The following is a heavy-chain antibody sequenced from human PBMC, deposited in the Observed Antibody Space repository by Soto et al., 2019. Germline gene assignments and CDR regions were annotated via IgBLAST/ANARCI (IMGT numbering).Heavy chain of an antibody. Sequence: ASVKVSCKASGYTFTGYYMHWVRQAPGQGLEWVGWINPNSGGTNYAQKFQGWVTMTRDTSISTAYMELSRLRSDDTAVYYCARVGVYDSSGYYSSATDAFDIWGQGTMVTVPS. V-gene: IGHV1-2*04. CDR2: INPNSGGT. J-gene: IGHJ3*02. CDR3: ARVGVYDSSGYYSSATDAFDI. D-gene: IGHD3-22*01. CDR1: GYTFTGYY.